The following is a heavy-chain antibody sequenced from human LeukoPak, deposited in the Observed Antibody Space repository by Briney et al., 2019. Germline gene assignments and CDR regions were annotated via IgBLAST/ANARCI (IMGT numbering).Heavy chain of an antibody. V-gene: IGHV4-59*01. CDR3: ARDTGYSSGWYGVDY. CDR1: GGSISSYY. J-gene: IGHJ4*02. Sequence: SETLSLTCTVSGGSISSYYWSWIRQPPGKGLEWIGYIYYSGSTNYNPSLKSRVTISVDTSKNQFSLKLSSVTAADTAVYYCARDTGYSSGWYGVDYRGQGTLVTVSS. D-gene: IGHD6-19*01. CDR2: IYYSGST.